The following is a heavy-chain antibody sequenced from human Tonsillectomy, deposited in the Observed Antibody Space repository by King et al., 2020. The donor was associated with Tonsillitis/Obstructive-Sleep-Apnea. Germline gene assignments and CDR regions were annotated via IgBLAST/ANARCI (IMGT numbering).Heavy chain of an antibody. CDR2: IKLDGSEK. Sequence: VQLVESGGGLVQPGGSLRLSCAASGFTFSSYRMSWVRQAPGKGLEWVANIKLDGSEKYYVDSVKGRFTISRDNAKNSLYLQMNSLRAEDTAVYYCARPNTDGYNTHIWGQGTMVTVSS. D-gene: IGHD5-24*01. CDR1: GFTFSSYR. V-gene: IGHV3-7*03. CDR3: ARPNTDGYNTHI. J-gene: IGHJ3*02.